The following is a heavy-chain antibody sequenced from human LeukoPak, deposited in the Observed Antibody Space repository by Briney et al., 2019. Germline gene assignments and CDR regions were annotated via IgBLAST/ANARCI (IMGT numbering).Heavy chain of an antibody. J-gene: IGHJ4*02. V-gene: IGHV6-1*01. D-gene: IGHD5-18*01. CDR2: TYCRSTCYS. CDR1: GDIVFSNSAA. Sequence: SQTLSLTCAISGDIVFSNSAAWNWFRQSPSRGLEWLGRTYCRSTCYSDYAVSVKSRITINPDTSKNQFSLQLNSVTPEDTAVYYCARGTAHYFDYWGQGTLVTVSS. CDR3: ARGTAHYFDY.